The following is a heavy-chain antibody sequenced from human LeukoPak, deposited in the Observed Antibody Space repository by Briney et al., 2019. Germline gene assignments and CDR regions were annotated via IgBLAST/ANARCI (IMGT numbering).Heavy chain of an antibody. J-gene: IGHJ4*02. CDR2: VSGSSGST. Sequence: GSLRLSCAASGFTFSNYAMNWVRQAPGKGLEWVSTVSGSSGSTYYAGSVKGRFTISRDNSKNTLYLQMNSLRAEDTAVYYCASRDLAVRPVDYWGQGTLVTVSS. V-gene: IGHV3-23*01. CDR1: GFTFSNYA. D-gene: IGHD6-6*01. CDR3: ASRDLAVRPVDY.